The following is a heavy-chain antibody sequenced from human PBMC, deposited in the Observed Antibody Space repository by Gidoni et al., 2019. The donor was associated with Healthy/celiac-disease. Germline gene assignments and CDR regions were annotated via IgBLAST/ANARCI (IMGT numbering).Heavy chain of an antibody. V-gene: IGHV3-21*01. CDR3: AQNRYYYDSSGYYYDAFDI. D-gene: IGHD3-22*01. J-gene: IGHJ3*02. CDR1: GFPFSSYS. CDR2: ISSSSSDR. Sequence: EVPLVESGGGLVTPGGSLRLSCAASGFPFSSYSINWVRQGQGQGLEGGSSISSSSSDRYYADSGKGRFTISRDNAKNSLYLQMNSLRAEDTAVYYWAQNRYYYDSSGYYYDAFDIWGQGTMVTVSS.